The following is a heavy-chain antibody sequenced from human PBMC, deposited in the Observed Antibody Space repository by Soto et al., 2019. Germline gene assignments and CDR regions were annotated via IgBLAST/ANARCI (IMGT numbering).Heavy chain of an antibody. J-gene: IGHJ3*02. Sequence: GGSLRLSCAASGFTVSSNYMSWVRQAPGKGLEWVSVIYSGGSTYYADSVKGRFTISRDNSKNTLYLQMNSLRAEDTAVYYCARGGPYSSSSRHDAFDIWGQGTMVTVSS. D-gene: IGHD6-6*01. V-gene: IGHV3-66*01. CDR3: ARGGPYSSSSRHDAFDI. CDR2: IYSGGST. CDR1: GFTVSSNY.